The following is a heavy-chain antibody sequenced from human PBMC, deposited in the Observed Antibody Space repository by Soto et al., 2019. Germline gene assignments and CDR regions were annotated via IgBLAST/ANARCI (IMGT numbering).Heavy chain of an antibody. D-gene: IGHD2-21*02. CDR1: GFAFSNYG. CDR2: IWYDGSNK. J-gene: IGHJ6*02. V-gene: IGHV3-33*01. CDR3: ARSGDHDYYYAMDV. Sequence: QVHLVESGGGVVQPGRSLRLSCAASGFAFSNYGMHWVRQAPGKGLEWVAVIWYDGSNKYYADSVKGRFTISRDNSKNTLYVQMNSLIAEDRAVYYCARSGDHDYYYAMDVWGQGTTVTVSS.